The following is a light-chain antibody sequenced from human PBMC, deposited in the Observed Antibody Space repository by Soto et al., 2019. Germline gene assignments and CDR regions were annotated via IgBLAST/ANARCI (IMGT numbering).Light chain of an antibody. CDR2: EVS. CDR1: SSDVGGYNS. J-gene: IGLJ1*01. Sequence: QSALTQPASVSGSPGQSISISCTGSSSDVGGYNSVSWYQQPPGKAPKLMIYEVSYRPSGVSNRFAGSKSGNTASLTISGLQSEDEADYYCSADTSNTPYVFGTGTKVTVL. V-gene: IGLV2-14*01. CDR3: SADTSNTPYV.